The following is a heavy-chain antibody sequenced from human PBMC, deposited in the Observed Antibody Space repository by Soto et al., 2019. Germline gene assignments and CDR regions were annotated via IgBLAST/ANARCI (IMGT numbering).Heavy chain of an antibody. CDR2: INSDGSST. CDR1: GFTFSSYW. D-gene: IGHD1-26*01. Sequence: PGGSLRLSCAASGFTFSSYWMHWVRQAPGKGLVWVSRINSDGSSTSYADSVKGRFTISRDNAKNTLYLQMNSLRAEDTAVYYCVSAEGLSGSYSLFDSYFDYWGLGTLVTVSA. J-gene: IGHJ4*02. CDR3: VSAEGLSGSYSLFDSYFDY. V-gene: IGHV3-74*01.